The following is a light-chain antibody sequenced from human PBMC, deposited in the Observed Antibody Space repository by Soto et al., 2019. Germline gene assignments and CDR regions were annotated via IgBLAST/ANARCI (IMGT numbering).Light chain of an antibody. Sequence: QPVLTQPASVSGSPGQSITISCTGTSSDVGGYNFVSWYQQYPGKAPKLMIYDVSYRPSGVSNRFSGSKSANTASLTISGLQAEDEADYYCSSYTTSSTQVFGTGTKVTVL. V-gene: IGLV2-14*01. J-gene: IGLJ1*01. CDR3: SSYTTSSTQV. CDR1: SSDVGGYNF. CDR2: DVS.